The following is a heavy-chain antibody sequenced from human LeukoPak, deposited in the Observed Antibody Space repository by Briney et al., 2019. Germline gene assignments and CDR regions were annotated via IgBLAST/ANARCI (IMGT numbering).Heavy chain of an antibody. Sequence: GRSLRLSCAASGFTFNNYVMSWVRQAPGKGLEWVSLISRNGGGTNYADSVKGRFTISRDNSKNTLYLQMNTLRAEDTAVYYCAKGDYGDYVLDYWGQGTLVTVSS. V-gene: IGHV3-23*01. CDR3: AKGDYGDYVLDY. J-gene: IGHJ4*02. CDR2: ISRNGGGT. D-gene: IGHD4-17*01. CDR1: GFTFNNYV.